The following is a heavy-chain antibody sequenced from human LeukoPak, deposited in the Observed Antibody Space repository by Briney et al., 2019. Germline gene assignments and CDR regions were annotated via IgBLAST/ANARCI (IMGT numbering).Heavy chain of an antibody. CDR3: ARQQGIQYLNFDY. CDR2: INLIGGLT. Sequence: ASVQVSCKASGYTFTSYYMHWLRQAPGQGPQWMGMINLIGGLTHYAPKFQGRVTMTRDTSTSTVYMELSSLGSEDTAVYYCARQQGIQYLNFDYWGQGALVTVSS. CDR1: GYTFTSYY. D-gene: IGHD5-24*01. J-gene: IGHJ4*02. V-gene: IGHV1-46*01.